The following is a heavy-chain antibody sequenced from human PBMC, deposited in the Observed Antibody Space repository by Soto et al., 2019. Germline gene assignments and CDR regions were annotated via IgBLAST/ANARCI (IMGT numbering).Heavy chain of an antibody. V-gene: IGHV1-3*01. CDR2: INAGNGNT. J-gene: IGHJ4*02. CDR1: GYTFTSYA. D-gene: IGHD6-19*01. CDR3: ARDPSYWVAVAGPLDY. Sequence: QVQLVQSGAEVKKPGASVKVSCKASGYTFTSYAMHWVRQAPGQRLEWMGWINAGNGNTKYSQKFQGRVTITRDTTASTAEMEMSSLRSEDTALYYCARDPSYWVAVAGPLDYWGQGTLVTVSS.